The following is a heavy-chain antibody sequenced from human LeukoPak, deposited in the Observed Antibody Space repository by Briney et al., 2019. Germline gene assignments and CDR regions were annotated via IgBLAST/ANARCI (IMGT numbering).Heavy chain of an antibody. Sequence: SGTLSLTCAVSGGSISSSNWWSWVRQPPGKGREWIGEIYHSGSTNYNPSLKSRVTISVDKSKNQFSLKLSSVTAADTAVYYCARGSGLAVAGSDAFDIWGQGTMVTVSS. CDR1: GGSISSSNW. CDR2: IYHSGST. V-gene: IGHV4-4*02. J-gene: IGHJ3*02. CDR3: ARGSGLAVAGSDAFDI. D-gene: IGHD6-19*01.